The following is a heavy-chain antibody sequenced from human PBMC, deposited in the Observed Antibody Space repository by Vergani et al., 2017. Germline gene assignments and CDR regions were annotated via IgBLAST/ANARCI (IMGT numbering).Heavy chain of an antibody. CDR2: ISWNSGSI. CDR3: AKDIGGFWSGNIDY. CDR1: GFTFDDYA. D-gene: IGHD3-3*01. Sequence: EVQLVESGGGLVQPGRSLRLSCAASGFTFDDYAMHWVRQAPGKGLEWVSGISWNSGSIGYADSVKGRFTISRDNSKNSLDLQMNSLRTEDTALYYCAKDIGGFWSGNIDYWGQGTLVTVSS. J-gene: IGHJ4*02. V-gene: IGHV3-9*01.